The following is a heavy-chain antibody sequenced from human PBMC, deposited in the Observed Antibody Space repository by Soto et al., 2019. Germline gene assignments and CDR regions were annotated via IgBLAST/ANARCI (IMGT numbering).Heavy chain of an antibody. J-gene: IGHJ3*02. V-gene: IGHV4-59*01. D-gene: IGHD3-22*01. CDR2: IYYSGIT. Sequence: QVQLQESGPGLVKPSETLSLTCTVSCGSISSYYWSWIRQPPGKGLEWIGYIYYSGITNYNPSLTSRVTISVDTSQNHSSVKLSSVTAADTAVYYGARDYYDSSAPDTFDIWGQGTMVTVSS. CDR3: ARDYYDSSAPDTFDI. CDR1: CGSISSYY.